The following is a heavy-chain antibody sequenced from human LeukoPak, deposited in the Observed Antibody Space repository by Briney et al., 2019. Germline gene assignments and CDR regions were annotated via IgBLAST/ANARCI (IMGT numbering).Heavy chain of an antibody. D-gene: IGHD2-2*01. J-gene: IGHJ6*03. CDR2: IRYDGSDK. CDR3: ARGGYQPNYYYYYYMDV. Sequence: GGSLRLSCAASGFIFSSYGMHWVRQAPGKGLEWVAFIRYDGSDKFYADSVKGRFTISRDNAKNSLYLQMNSLRAEDTAVYYCARGGYQPNYYYYYYMDVWGKGTTVTISS. V-gene: IGHV3-30*02. CDR1: GFIFSSYG.